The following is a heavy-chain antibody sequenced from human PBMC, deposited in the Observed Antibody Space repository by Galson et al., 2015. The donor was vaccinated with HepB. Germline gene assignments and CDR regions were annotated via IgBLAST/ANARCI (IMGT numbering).Heavy chain of an antibody. CDR2: ISGNSNFT. CDR3: ARQVRPGLGATAY. Sequence: SLRLSCAASGFIFGDYFMSWIRQAPGKGLQWVSYISGNSNFTDYAGSVKGRFTISRDNAKNSLFLQMNSLRVEDTAVYYCARQVRPGLGATAYWGQGTLVTVSS. D-gene: IGHD1-26*01. CDR1: GFIFGDYF. J-gene: IGHJ4*02. V-gene: IGHV3-11*06.